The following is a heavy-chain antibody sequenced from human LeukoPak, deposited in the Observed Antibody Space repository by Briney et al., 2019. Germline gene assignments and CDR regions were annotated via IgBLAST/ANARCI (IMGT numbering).Heavy chain of an antibody. D-gene: IGHD3-10*01. CDR3: ARERAGENFDY. Sequence: PSETLSLTCTVSGGSISSGGYYWSWIRQHPGKGLEWIGYIYYSGSTYYNPSLKSRVTISVDTSKNQFSLKLSSVTAADTAVYYCARERAGENFDYWSQGTLVTVSS. V-gene: IGHV4-31*03. CDR2: IYYSGST. CDR1: GGSISSGGYY. J-gene: IGHJ4*02.